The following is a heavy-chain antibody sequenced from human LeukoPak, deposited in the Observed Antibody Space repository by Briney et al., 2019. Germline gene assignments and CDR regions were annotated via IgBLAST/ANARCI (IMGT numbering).Heavy chain of an antibody. J-gene: IGHJ4*02. CDR1: GGSFSGYY. CDR2: INHSGST. Sequence: PSETLSLTCAVYGGSFSGYYWSWIRQPPGKGLEWIGEINHSGSTNYNPSLKSRVTISVDTSKNQFSRKLSSVTAADTAVYYCAGDFITGTSRWGQGTLVTVSS. V-gene: IGHV4-34*01. D-gene: IGHD1-7*01. CDR3: AGDFITGTSR.